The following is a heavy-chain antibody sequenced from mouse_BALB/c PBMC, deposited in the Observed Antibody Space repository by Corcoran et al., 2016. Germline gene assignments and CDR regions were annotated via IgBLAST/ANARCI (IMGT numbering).Heavy chain of an antibody. D-gene: IGHD1-1*01. CDR3: ARGYGSRGAWFAY. Sequence: QIQLVQYGPELKKPGETVKISCKASGSTFTNYGMDWVKQASGKGLKWMGWINTYTGEPTYADDFKGRFAFSLETSASTTYLHINSLKNEDMATYFCARGYGSRGAWFAYWGQGTLVTVSA. J-gene: IGHJ3*01. CDR1: GSTFTNYG. CDR2: INTYTGEP. V-gene: IGHV9-1*02.